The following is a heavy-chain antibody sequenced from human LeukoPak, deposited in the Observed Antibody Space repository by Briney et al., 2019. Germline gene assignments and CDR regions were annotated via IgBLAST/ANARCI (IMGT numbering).Heavy chain of an antibody. CDR2: INPNSGGT. Sequence: ASVKVSCKASGYTFTSYGISWVRQAPGQGLEWMGWINPNSGGTNYARKFQGRVTMTRDTSISTAHMELSRLRSDDTAVYYCAKSIGGYYDSSKAFDIWGQGTMVTVSS. V-gene: IGHV1-2*02. CDR3: AKSIGGYYDSSKAFDI. D-gene: IGHD3-22*01. J-gene: IGHJ3*02. CDR1: GYTFTSYG.